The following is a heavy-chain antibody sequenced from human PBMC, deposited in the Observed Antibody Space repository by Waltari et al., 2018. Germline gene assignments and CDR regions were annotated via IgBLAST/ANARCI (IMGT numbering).Heavy chain of an antibody. J-gene: IGHJ5*02. V-gene: IGHV4-34*01. CDR3: AILGGWGT. D-gene: IGHD6-19*01. CDR1: GGSFSGYY. Sequence: QVQLQQWGAGLLKPSETLSLTCAVYGGSFSGYYWSWIRQPPGKGLEWIGEINPSGSTNYNPSLKSRVTISVDTSKNQFSLKLSSVTAADTAVYYCAILGGWGTWGQGTLVTVSS. CDR2: INPSGST.